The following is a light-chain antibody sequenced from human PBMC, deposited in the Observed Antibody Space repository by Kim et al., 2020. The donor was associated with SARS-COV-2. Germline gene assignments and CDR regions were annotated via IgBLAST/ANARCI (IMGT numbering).Light chain of an antibody. CDR1: RSIGNH. Sequence: DIQMTQSPSSLSASVGDRVTITCRASRSIGNHLNWYQQRPGKAPNLLIYAASNLQTGVSSRFSGSESGTDFTLSIRNLQPEDSATYYCQQCDITPYTFGQETKLEI. CDR2: AAS. J-gene: IGKJ2*01. V-gene: IGKV1-39*01. CDR3: QQCDITPYT.